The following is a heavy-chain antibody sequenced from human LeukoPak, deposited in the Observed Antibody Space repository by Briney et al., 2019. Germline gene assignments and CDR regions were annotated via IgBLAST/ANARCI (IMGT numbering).Heavy chain of an antibody. D-gene: IGHD1-26*01. CDR1: GFTFSSYW. V-gene: IGHV3-74*03. CDR3: ARTGSGNYLLDY. CDR2: INKDGRTI. Sequence: PGGSLRLSCAASGFTFSSYWMHWVRQAPGKGLVWVSRINKDGRTITYADSVKGRFTVSRDNAKNTLYLQMNSLRAEDTAVYYCARTGSGNYLLDYWGKGTLVTVSS. J-gene: IGHJ4*02.